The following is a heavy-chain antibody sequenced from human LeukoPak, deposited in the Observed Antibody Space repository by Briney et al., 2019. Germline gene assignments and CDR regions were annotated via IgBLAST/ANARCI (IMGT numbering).Heavy chain of an antibody. CDR3: ARVSTGWNYYDSSGYSNFDY. V-gene: IGHV3-7*03. Sequence: GGSLRLSCAASGFTFSRYWMSWVRQAPGKGLEWVANIKQDGSEKYYVDSVKGRFTISRDNAKNSLYLQMNSLRAEDTAVYYCARVSTGWNYYDSSGYSNFDYWGQGTLVTVSS. CDR1: GFTFSRYW. D-gene: IGHD3-22*01. CDR2: IKQDGSEK. J-gene: IGHJ4*02.